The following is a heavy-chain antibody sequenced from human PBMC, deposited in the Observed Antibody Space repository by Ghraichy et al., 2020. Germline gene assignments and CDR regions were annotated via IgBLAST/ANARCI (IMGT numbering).Heavy chain of an antibody. Sequence: SETLSLTCAVSGDSINSADYSWSWIRQPPGKGLEWIGYIYQSARTYYNPSLNSRVTTSGDRSKNQFSLRLTSVTAADTAVYYCARHPRDYLSFDHWGPGTLVTVSS. D-gene: IGHD4-17*01. CDR1: GDSINSADYS. J-gene: IGHJ4*02. V-gene: IGHV4-30-2*01. CDR2: IYQSART. CDR3: ARHPRDYLSFDH.